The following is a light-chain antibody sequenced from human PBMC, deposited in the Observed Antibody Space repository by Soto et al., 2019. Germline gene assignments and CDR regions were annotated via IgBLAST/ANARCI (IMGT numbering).Light chain of an antibody. V-gene: IGLV2-23*02. J-gene: IGLJ1*01. CDR1: SSDVGSYNL. CDR3: CSYAGSSTFDYV. Sequence: QSALTQPASVAGAPGQSITISCTGTSSDVGSYNLVSWYQQHRGKAPKHMIYEVSKRPSGLSNRFSGYKSGNTASLTISGLQAEDEADYYCCSYAGSSTFDYVFGAGTKLTVL. CDR2: EVS.